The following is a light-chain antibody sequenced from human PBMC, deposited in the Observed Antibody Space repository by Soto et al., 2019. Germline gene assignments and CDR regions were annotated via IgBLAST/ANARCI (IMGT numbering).Light chain of an antibody. CDR2: SNN. J-gene: IGLJ3*02. CDR1: SSNIGSYT. V-gene: IGLV1-44*01. CDR3: AAWDDSLKSWV. Sequence: QSVLTQPPSTSGTPGQRVTISCSGSSSNIGSYTVNWYQHLPGTAPRLLIYSNNQRPSGVPDRFSASKSGTSASLAISGLQSEDEADYYCAAWDDSLKSWVFGGGTKLTVL.